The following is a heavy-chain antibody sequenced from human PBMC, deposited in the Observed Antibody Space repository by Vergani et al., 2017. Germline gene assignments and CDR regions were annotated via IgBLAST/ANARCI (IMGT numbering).Heavy chain of an antibody. J-gene: IGHJ4*02. CDR1: GGSISSSSYY. Sequence: QLQLQESGPGLVKPSETLSLTCTVSGGSISSSSYYWGWIRQPPGKGLEWIGSIYYSGSTYYNPSLKSRVTISVDTSKNQFSLKLSSVTAADTAVYYCARHIQGRGTTVTTIDYWGQGTLVTVSS. CDR3: ARHIQGRGTTVTTIDY. D-gene: IGHD4-17*01. CDR2: IYYSGST. V-gene: IGHV4-39*01.